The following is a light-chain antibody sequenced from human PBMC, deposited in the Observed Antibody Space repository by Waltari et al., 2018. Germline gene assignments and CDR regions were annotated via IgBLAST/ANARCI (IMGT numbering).Light chain of an antibody. V-gene: IGLV2-23*02. J-gene: IGLJ2*01. CDR1: SSDVGNYKR. CDR2: AVS. CDR3: SSYAGSSKGV. Sequence: QSALTQPASVSGSPGQSITNSCTGTSSDVGNYKRVSWYQQPPGKAPKLIIYAVSTRPSGVSDRFSGSKSGDMASLTISGLQPEDEAEYFCSSYAGSSKGVFGGGTKVTVL.